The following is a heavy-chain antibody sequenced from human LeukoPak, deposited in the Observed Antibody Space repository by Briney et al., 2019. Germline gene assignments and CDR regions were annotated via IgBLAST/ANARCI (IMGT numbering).Heavy chain of an antibody. CDR3: AREWRWLREFYYYYMDV. V-gene: IGHV1-69*05. J-gene: IGHJ6*03. Sequence: SVKVSCKASGGTFSSYAISWVRQAPGQGLEWLGGIIPIFGTANYAQKFQGRVTITTDESTSTAYMELSSLRSEDTAVYCCAREWRWLREFYYYYMDVWGQGTTVTVSS. D-gene: IGHD5-12*01. CDR2: IIPIFGTA. CDR1: GGTFSSYA.